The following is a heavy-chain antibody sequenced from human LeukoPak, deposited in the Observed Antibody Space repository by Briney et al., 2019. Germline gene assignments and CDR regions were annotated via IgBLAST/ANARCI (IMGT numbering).Heavy chain of an antibody. CDR2: IYYSGST. CDR3: AREGFHYDILTGYYRVRAFDI. Sequence: PSQTLSLTCTVSGGSIRSGDYYWSWIRQPPGKGLEWIGYIYYSGSTYYNPSLKSRVTISVDTSKNQFSLKLSSVTAADTAVYYCAREGFHYDILTGYYRVRAFDIWGQGTMVTVSS. V-gene: IGHV4-30-4*01. D-gene: IGHD3-9*01. CDR1: GGSIRSGDYY. J-gene: IGHJ3*02.